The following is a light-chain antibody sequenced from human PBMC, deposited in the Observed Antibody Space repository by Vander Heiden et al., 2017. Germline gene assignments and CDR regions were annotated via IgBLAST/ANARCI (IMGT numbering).Light chain of an antibody. CDR1: SRHDNYA. V-gene: IGLV4-69*01. J-gene: IGLJ2*01. CDR2: VSSDGSN. CDR3: QTWGSGIVV. Sequence: QLVVTQSPSASASLAASVKLTRTLNSRHDNYAIAWHQQQPEKGPRYLMKVSSDGSNSKGDGIPDRFSGSSSGAERYLIISSLQSEDEADYYCQTWGSGIVVFGGGTKLTVL.